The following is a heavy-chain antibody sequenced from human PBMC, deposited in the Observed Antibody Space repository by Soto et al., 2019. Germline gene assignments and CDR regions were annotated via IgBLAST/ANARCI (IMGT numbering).Heavy chain of an antibody. CDR3: ARSAAYYYDSSGYPHDAFDI. CDR2: ISSSSSAI. D-gene: IGHD3-22*01. V-gene: IGHV3-48*01. J-gene: IGHJ3*02. Sequence: GGSLRLSCAASGFTFSSYSMNWVRQAPGKGLEWVSYISSSSSAIYYADSVKGRFTISRDNAKNTLYLQMNSLRAEDTAVYYCARSAAYYYDSSGYPHDAFDIWGQGTMVTVSS. CDR1: GFTFSSYS.